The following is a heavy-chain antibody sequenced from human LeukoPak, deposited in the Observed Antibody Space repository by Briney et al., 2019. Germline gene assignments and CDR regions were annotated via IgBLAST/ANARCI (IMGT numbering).Heavy chain of an antibody. Sequence: PGGSLRLSCAASGFTFSSYSMNWVRQAPGKGLEWVSSISSSSSYIYYADSVKGRFTISRDNSKNTLYLQMNSLRAEDTAVYYCAKGADFWTYWGQGTLVTVSS. CDR1: GFTFSSYS. D-gene: IGHD3/OR15-3a*01. CDR3: AKGADFWTY. V-gene: IGHV3-21*04. J-gene: IGHJ4*02. CDR2: ISSSSSYI.